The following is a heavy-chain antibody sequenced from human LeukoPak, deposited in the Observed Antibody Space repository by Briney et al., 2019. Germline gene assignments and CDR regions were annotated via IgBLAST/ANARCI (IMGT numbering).Heavy chain of an antibody. D-gene: IGHD3-16*02. V-gene: IGHV3-23*01. CDR2: ISGSGGST. CDR1: GFTFSSYA. Sequence: GGSLRLSCAASGFTFSSYAMSWVRQAPGKGLEWVSAISGSGGSTYYADSAKGRFTISRDNSKNTLYLQMNSLRAEDTAVYYCAKSPLIWGSYLLGDYWGQGTLVTVSS. J-gene: IGHJ4*02. CDR3: AKSPLIWGSYLLGDY.